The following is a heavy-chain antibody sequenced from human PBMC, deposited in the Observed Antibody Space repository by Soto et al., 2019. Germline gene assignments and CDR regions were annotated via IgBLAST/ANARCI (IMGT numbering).Heavy chain of an antibody. V-gene: IGHV4-59*01. CDR1: GGSITSYY. D-gene: IGHD7-27*01. Sequence: SETLSLTCAVSGGSITSYYWSWIRQAPGKGLEWIGYIYHSGSTDYNPSLKSRVTMSLDTSKNQVSLRLTSVTAADTAVYYCARGPSGDKIDYWGQGIQVTVSS. J-gene: IGHJ4*02. CDR3: ARGPSGDKIDY. CDR2: IYHSGST.